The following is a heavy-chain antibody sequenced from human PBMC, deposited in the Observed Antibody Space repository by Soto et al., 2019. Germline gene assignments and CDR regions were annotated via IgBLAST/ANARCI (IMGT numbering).Heavy chain of an antibody. J-gene: IGHJ4*02. V-gene: IGHV4-39*01. CDR2: IYYSGST. CDR1: GGSISSSSYY. D-gene: IGHD3-9*01. Sequence: SETLSLTCTVSGGSISSSSYYWGWIRQPPGKGLEWIGSIYYSGSTYYNPSLKSRVTIPVDTSKNQFSLKLSSVTAADTAVYYCASHVVYDILTGYPVAYYFDYWGQGTLVTVSS. CDR3: ASHVVYDILTGYPVAYYFDY.